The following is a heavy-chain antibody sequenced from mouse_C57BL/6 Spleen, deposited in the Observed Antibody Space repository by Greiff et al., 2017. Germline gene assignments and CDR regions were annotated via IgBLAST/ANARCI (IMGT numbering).Heavy chain of an antibody. CDR3: ARGRYYEAWFAY. CDR1: GYTFTDYY. V-gene: IGHV1-26*01. D-gene: IGHD1-1*01. J-gene: IGHJ3*01. Sequence: EVQLQQSGPELVKPGASVKISCKASGYTFTDYYMNWVKQSHGKSLEWIGDINPNNGGTSYNQKFKGKATLTVDKSSSTAYMELRSLTSEDSAVYYCARGRYYEAWFAYWGQGTLVTVSA. CDR2: INPNNGGT.